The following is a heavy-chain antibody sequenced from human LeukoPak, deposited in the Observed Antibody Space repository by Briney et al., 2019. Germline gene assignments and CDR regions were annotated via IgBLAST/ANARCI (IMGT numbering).Heavy chain of an antibody. V-gene: IGHV3-11*01. CDR2: ISSSGSTI. J-gene: IGHJ5*02. CDR1: GLTVSSNY. Sequence: PGGSLRLSCAASGLTVSSNYMSWVRQAPGKGLEWVSYISSSGSTIYYADSVKGRFTISRDNAKNSLYLQMNSLRAEDTAVYYCARALVVAATLFWFDPWGQGTLVTVSS. CDR3: ARALVVAATLFWFDP. D-gene: IGHD2-15*01.